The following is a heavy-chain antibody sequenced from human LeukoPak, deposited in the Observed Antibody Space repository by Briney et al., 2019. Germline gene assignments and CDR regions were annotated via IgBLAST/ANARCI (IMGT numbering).Heavy chain of an antibody. V-gene: IGHV4-39*01. CDR3: ARHDATGVGAAYFDY. J-gene: IGHJ4*02. CDR1: GGSISSSSYY. D-gene: IGHD1-26*01. CDR2: IYYSGST. Sequence: PSETLSLTCTVSGGSISSSSYYWGWIRQPPGKGLEWIGSIYYSGSTYYNPSLKSRVTISVDTSKNQFSLKLSSVTAADTAVYYCARHDATGVGAAYFDYWGQGTLVTVSS.